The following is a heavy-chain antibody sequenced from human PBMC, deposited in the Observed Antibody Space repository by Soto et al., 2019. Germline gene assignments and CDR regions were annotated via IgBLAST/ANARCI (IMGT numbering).Heavy chain of an antibody. V-gene: IGHV3-23*01. D-gene: IGHD3-22*01. CDR3: GRDTGMGTYYEVGRRHGGDS. Sequence: EVQLLESGGGLVQPGGSLRLSCAASGFTFSTYVMNWVRQAPGKGLECISAITASSDNTFYADSVKGRFAISRDNSKNTLYLQMRSLRAEDTAVYYCGRDTGMGTYYEVGRRHGGDSWGQGTLVTVSS. CDR2: ITASSDNT. CDR1: GFTFSTYV. J-gene: IGHJ4*02.